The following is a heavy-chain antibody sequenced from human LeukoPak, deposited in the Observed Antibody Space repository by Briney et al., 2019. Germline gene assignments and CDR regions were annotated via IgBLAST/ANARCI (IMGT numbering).Heavy chain of an antibody. CDR2: IYTSGST. V-gene: IGHV4-61*02. J-gene: IGHJ6*02. Sequence: SQTLSLTCTVSGCSISSGSYYWSWIRQPAGKGLEWIGRIYTSGSTNYNPSLKSRVTISVDTSKNQFSLKLSSVTAADTAVYYCARDRVVVPAAIGRGYYYGMDVWGQGTTVTVSS. CDR3: ARDRVVVPAAIGRGYYYGMDV. D-gene: IGHD2-2*02. CDR1: GCSISSGSYY.